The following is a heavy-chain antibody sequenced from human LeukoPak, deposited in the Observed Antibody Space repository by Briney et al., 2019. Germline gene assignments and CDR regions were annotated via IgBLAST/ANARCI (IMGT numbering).Heavy chain of an antibody. D-gene: IGHD3-3*01. J-gene: IGHJ4*02. CDR3: ARGNYDFWSGYHPFDY. Sequence: SETLSLTCAVYGGSFSGYYWSWIRQPPGKGLEWIGEINHSGSTNYNPSLKSRVTISVDTSKNQFSLKLSSVTAADTAVYYCARGNYDFWSGYHPFDYWGQGTLVTVSP. CDR2: INHSGST. CDR1: GGSFSGYY. V-gene: IGHV4-34*01.